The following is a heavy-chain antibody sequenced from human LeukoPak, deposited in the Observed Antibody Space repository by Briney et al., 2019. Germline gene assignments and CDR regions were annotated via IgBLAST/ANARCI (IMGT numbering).Heavy chain of an antibody. CDR2: INPNSGGT. Sequence: VASVKVSCKASGYTFTGYYMHWVRQAPGQGLEWMGWINPNSGGTNYAQKFQGRVTMTRDTSISTAYMELSRLRSDDTAVYYCARGSYSGDGFFTDCYYGMDVWGQGTTVTVSS. CDR3: ARGSYSGDGFFTDCYYGMDV. V-gene: IGHV1-2*02. CDR1: GYTFTGYY. J-gene: IGHJ6*02. D-gene: IGHD1-26*01.